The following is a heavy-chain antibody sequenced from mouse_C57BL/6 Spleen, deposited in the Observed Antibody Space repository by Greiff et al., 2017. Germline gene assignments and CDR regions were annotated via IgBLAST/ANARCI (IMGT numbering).Heavy chain of an antibody. D-gene: IGHD1-2*01. CDR1: GYTFTSYG. J-gene: IGHJ2*01. CDR2: IYPRSGNT. Sequence: VQLQQSGAELARPGASVKLSCKASGYTFTSYGISWVKQRTGQGLEWIGEIYPRSGNTYYNEKFKGKATLTADKSSSTAYMELRSLTSEDSAVYFCAREASLLPYYFDDWGQGTTLTVSS. CDR3: AREASLLPYYFDD. V-gene: IGHV1-81*01.